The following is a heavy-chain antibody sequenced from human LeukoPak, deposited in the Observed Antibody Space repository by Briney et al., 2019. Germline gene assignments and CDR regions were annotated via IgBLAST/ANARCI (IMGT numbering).Heavy chain of an antibody. Sequence: PSETLSLTCTVSGGSISSSSYYWGWIRQPPGKGLEWIGSIYYSGSTNYNPSLKSRVTISVDTSKNQFSLKLSSVTAADTAVYYCARSARLLLWFGHQRARMDVWGKGTTVTISS. D-gene: IGHD3-10*01. J-gene: IGHJ6*03. V-gene: IGHV4-39*07. CDR1: GGSISSSSYY. CDR3: ARSARLLLWFGHQRARMDV. CDR2: IYYSGST.